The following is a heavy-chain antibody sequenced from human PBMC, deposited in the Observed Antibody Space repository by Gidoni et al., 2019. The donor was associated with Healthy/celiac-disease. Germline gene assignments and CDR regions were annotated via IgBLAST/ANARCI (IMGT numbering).Heavy chain of an antibody. CDR2: IYYSGST. Sequence: QVQLQESGPGLVKPSETLSLTCTVSGGSISSYYWSWIRQPPGKGLEWIGYIYYSGSTNYNPSLKSRVTISVDTSKNQFSLKLSSVTAADTAVYYCARSARRGFWFDPWGQGTLVTVSS. V-gene: IGHV4-59*01. CDR3: ARSARRGFWFDP. J-gene: IGHJ5*02. CDR1: GGSISSYY. D-gene: IGHD6-6*01.